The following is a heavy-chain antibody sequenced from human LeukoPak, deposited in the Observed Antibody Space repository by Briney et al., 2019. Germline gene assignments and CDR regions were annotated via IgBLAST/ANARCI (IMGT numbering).Heavy chain of an antibody. D-gene: IGHD3-22*01. CDR2: IIPILGTA. CDR3: ARDREVYYYDSSGSFDY. V-gene: IGHV1-69*04. J-gene: IGHJ4*02. Sequence: GASVKVSCKASGGTFSSYAISWVRQAPGQGLEWMGRIIPILGTANYAQKFQGRVTITADKSTSTAYMELSSLRSEDTAVYYCARDREVYYYDSSGSFDYWGQGTLVTVSS. CDR1: GGTFSSYA.